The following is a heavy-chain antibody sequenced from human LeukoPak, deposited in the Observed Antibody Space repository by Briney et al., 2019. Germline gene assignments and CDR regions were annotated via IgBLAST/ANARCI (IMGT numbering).Heavy chain of an antibody. D-gene: IGHD3-10*01. V-gene: IGHV3-23*01. CDR3: ARGLSGTYFALDY. CDR2: TSGSGSST. CDR1: GFTFSSYA. Sequence: GGPLRLSCAASGFTFSSYAMNWVRQAPGKGLEWVSGTSGSGSSTYYADSVKGRFTISRDNSKNTLSLQMNSLRAEDTAVYYCARGLSGTYFALDYWGQGTRVTVSS. J-gene: IGHJ4*02.